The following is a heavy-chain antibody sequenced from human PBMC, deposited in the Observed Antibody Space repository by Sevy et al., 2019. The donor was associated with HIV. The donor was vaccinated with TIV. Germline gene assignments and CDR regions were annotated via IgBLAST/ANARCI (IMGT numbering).Heavy chain of an antibody. CDR1: GYTFTSYA. D-gene: IGHD6-6*01. J-gene: IGHJ4*02. V-gene: IGHV7-4-1*02. CDR3: ARDPRIRAPTYSSWSPFDY. Sequence: ASVKVSCKASGYTFTSYAMNWVRQAPGQGLEWMGWINTNTGNPTYAQGFTGRFVFSLDTSVSTAYLQISSLKAEDTAVYYCARDPRIRAPTYSSWSPFDYWGQGTLVTVSS. CDR2: INTNTGNP.